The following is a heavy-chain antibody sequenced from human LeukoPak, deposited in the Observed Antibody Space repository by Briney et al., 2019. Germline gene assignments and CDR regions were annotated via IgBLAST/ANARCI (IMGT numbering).Heavy chain of an antibody. V-gene: IGHV1-58*01. D-gene: IGHD2-8*02. CDR2: IVVASGKT. Sequence: ASVKVSCKASGFTFSNSVVQWVRQARGQRLEWIGWIVVASGKTNYAQSFQGRLTVSRDMSTSTAFMEVGSLRSEDTAVYYCAAASVAPGGHFYGMDVWGKGTTVTVSS. CDR1: GFTFSNSV. CDR3: AAASVAPGGHFYGMDV. J-gene: IGHJ6*04.